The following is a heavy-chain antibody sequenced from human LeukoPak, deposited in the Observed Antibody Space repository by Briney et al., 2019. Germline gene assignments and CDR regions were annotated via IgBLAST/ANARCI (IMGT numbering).Heavy chain of an antibody. V-gene: IGHV4-61*02. CDR1: GGSISSGSYY. CDR3: ARGDDDFWSGYYNNAFDI. D-gene: IGHD3-3*01. J-gene: IGHJ3*02. CDR2: IYTSGST. Sequence: PSETLSLTCTVSGGSISSGSYYWSWIRQPAGKGLEWIGRIYTSGSTNYNPSLKSRVTISVDTSKNQFSLKLSSVTAADTAVYYCARGDDDFWSGYYNNAFDIWGQGTMVTVSS.